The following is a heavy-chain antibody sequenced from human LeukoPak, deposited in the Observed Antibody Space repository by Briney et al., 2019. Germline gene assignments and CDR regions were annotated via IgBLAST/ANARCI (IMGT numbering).Heavy chain of an antibody. Sequence: PSETLSLTCAVYGGSFSGYYWIWIPQPPGKGLECIGDINHSGSTNYNPSLNSRVTISVDTSKNQFSLKLSSVTAADTAVYYCARALGVRFLEWLPSPYYMDVWGKGTTVTVSS. J-gene: IGHJ6*03. CDR1: GGSFSGYY. V-gene: IGHV4-34*01. CDR3: ARALGVRFLEWLPSPYYMDV. D-gene: IGHD3-3*01. CDR2: INHSGST.